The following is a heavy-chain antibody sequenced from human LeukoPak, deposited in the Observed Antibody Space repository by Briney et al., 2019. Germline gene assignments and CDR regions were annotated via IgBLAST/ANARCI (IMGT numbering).Heavy chain of an antibody. CDR2: ISSSSSYI. V-gene: IGHV3-21*01. D-gene: IGHD7-27*01. CDR1: GFTCSSYS. CDR3: AGNWDFDY. J-gene: IGHJ4*02. Sequence: GGSLRLSCAASGFTCSSYSMNWVRQAPGKGLEWVSSISSSSSYIYYADSVKGRFTISRDNAKNSLYLQMNSLRAEDTAAYYCAGNWDFDYWGQGTLVTVSS.